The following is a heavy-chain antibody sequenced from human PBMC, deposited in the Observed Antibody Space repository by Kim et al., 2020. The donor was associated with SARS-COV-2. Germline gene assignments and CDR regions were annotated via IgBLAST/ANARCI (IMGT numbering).Heavy chain of an antibody. D-gene: IGHD1-1*01. CDR3: ARARIAEEHGMDV. CDR1: GDSVSSGSYY. J-gene: IGHJ6*02. CDR2: IYYSGST. V-gene: IGHV4-61*01. Sequence: SETLSLTCTVSGDSVSSGSYYWSWIRQPPGKGLEWIGYIYYSGSTNYNPSLKSRVTISVDTSKNQFSLKLSSVTAADTAVYYCARARIAEEHGMDVWGQGTTVTVSS.